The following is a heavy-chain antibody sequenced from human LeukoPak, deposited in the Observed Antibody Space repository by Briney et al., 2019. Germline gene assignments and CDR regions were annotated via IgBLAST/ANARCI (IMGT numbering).Heavy chain of an antibody. Sequence: ASVKVSCKASGYTFTSYTIHWVRQAPGQRLEWMGWINAVNVNTKYSQEFQDRVTITRDTSASTAYMELSSLRSEDMAVYYCARARYETRIWPKSRYDYYHYMDVWGKGTTVTVSS. V-gene: IGHV1-3*03. CDR3: ARARYETRIWPKSRYDYYHYMDV. D-gene: IGHD3-3*01. CDR1: GYTFTSYT. J-gene: IGHJ6*03. CDR2: INAVNVNT.